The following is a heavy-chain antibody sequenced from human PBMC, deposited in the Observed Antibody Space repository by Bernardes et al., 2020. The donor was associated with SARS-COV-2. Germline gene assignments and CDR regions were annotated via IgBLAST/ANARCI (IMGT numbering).Heavy chain of an antibody. CDR3: ARLIVPSIWRHPAPRAVYYLDY. Sequence: SETLSLTCAVYGASFSDYFWSWIRQSPGKGLEWIGEINDVGSTHYNPSLKSRVTMSVNKSKMQVFLKLTSVTAADTAVYYCARLIVPSIWRHPAPRAVYYLDYWGQGIPVTVSS. CDR1: GASFSDYF. D-gene: IGHD3-3*01. CDR2: INDVGST. V-gene: IGHV4-34*01. J-gene: IGHJ4*02.